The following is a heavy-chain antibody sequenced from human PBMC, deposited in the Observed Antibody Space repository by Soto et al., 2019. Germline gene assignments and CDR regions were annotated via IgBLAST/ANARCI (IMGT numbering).Heavy chain of an antibody. Sequence: EVQLLESGGGLVQPGGSLRLSCAASGFTFSSYAMSWVRQAPGKGLEWVSAISGSGGSTYYADSVKGRFTISRDNSKNPLYLQRNSLRAEDTAVYYCAKEFGPYCGGDCYSLWGQGTLVTVSS. CDR3: AKEFGPYCGGDCYSL. V-gene: IGHV3-23*01. J-gene: IGHJ4*02. CDR1: GFTFSSYA. D-gene: IGHD2-21*02. CDR2: ISGSGGST.